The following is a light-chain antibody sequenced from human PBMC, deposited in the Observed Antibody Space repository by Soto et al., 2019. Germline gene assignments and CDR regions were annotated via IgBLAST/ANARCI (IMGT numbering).Light chain of an antibody. CDR2: LGS. V-gene: IGKV2-28*01. Sequence: DIVMTPSPLSLPVTPREPASISCRSSQSLLHSNGYNYLDWYLQKPGQSPQLLIYLGSNRASGVPDRFSGSGSGTDFTLKISRVEAEDVGVYYCMQALQTSYTFGQGTKLEIK. CDR3: MQALQTSYT. J-gene: IGKJ2*01. CDR1: QSLLHSNGYNY.